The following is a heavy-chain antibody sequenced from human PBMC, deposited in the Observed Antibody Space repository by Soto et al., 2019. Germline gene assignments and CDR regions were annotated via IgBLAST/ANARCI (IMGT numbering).Heavy chain of an antibody. CDR1: GGSISSYY. J-gene: IGHJ4*02. CDR2: IYYSGST. CDR3: ARTEGNCGGYYTSAFDY. V-gene: IGHV4-59*01. D-gene: IGHD2-21*01. Sequence: SETLSLTCTVSGGSISSYYWSWIRQPPGKGLEWIGYIYYSGSTNYNPSLKSRVTISIDTSKNQFSLKLSSVTAADTAVYYCARTEGNCGGYYTSAFDYWGQGTLVTVSS.